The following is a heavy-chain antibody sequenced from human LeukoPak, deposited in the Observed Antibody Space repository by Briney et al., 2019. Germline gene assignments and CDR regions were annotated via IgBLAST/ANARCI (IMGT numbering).Heavy chain of an antibody. CDR2: IYHSGST. CDR3: ARSAPRGYYDTSGYYSFDY. D-gene: IGHD3-22*01. V-gene: IGHV4-30-2*01. J-gene: IGHJ4*02. CDR1: GGSISSGGYS. Sequence: SQTLSLTCAVSGGSISSGGYSWSWIRQPPGKGLEWIGYIYHSGSTYYNPSLKSRVTISVDTSKNQFSLKLSSVTAADTAVYYCARSAPRGYYDTSGYYSFDYWGQGTLVTVSS.